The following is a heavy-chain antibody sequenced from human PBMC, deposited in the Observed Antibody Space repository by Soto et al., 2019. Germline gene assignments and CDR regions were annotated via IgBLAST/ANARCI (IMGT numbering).Heavy chain of an antibody. CDR3: AKDTNPTYYDFWSVPANWFDPPWFDP. Sequence: GGSLRLSCAASGFTFSSYGMHWVRQAPGKGLEWVAVISYDGSNKYYADSVKGRFTISRDNSKNTLYLQMNSLRAEDTAVYYCAKDTNPTYYDFWSVPANWFDPPWFDPWGQGTLVTVSS. CDR1: GFTFSSYG. J-gene: IGHJ5*02. D-gene: IGHD3-3*01. CDR2: ISYDGSNK. V-gene: IGHV3-30*18.